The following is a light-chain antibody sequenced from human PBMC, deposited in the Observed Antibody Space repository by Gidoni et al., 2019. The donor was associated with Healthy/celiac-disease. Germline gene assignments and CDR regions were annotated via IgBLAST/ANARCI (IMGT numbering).Light chain of an antibody. V-gene: IGKV3-11*01. J-gene: IGKJ1*01. CDR1: QSVSNY. Sequence: EVVLTQSPPTLSLSPGERATRSCRASQSVSNYLAWSQQKGGQAHRPLIYDTSLRATGIPTRFSGSGSGTDFTLTISSLEPEDFGIYYCQQRASWPPTFGQGTRVDIK. CDR2: DTS. CDR3: QQRASWPPT.